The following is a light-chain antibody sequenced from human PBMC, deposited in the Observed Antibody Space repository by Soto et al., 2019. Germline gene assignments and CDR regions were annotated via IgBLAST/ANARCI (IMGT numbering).Light chain of an antibody. CDR1: QSVSSS. Sequence: EIVLTQSPATLSLSPGERATLSCRASQSVSSSLAWYQQNPGQAPRLLIYDASNRATGIPARFSGSGSGTEFTLTISSLQSEDFAVYYCQQYNSWPPITFGQGTRLEIK. J-gene: IGKJ5*01. CDR2: DAS. V-gene: IGKV3-11*01. CDR3: QQYNSWPPIT.